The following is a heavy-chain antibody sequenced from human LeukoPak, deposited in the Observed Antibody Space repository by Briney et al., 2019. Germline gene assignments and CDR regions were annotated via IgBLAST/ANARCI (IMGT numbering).Heavy chain of an antibody. V-gene: IGHV1-69*05. Sequence: ASVKVSCKASGDTFSSYTISWVRQAPGQGLEWMGRIIPIFGTTNYAQKFQGRVTITTDEFTSTAYMELSSLRSEDTAVYYCASSSVTTEVWYFDYWGQGTLVTVSP. D-gene: IGHD4-17*01. CDR2: IIPIFGTT. J-gene: IGHJ4*02. CDR3: ASSSVTTEVWYFDY. CDR1: GDTFSSYT.